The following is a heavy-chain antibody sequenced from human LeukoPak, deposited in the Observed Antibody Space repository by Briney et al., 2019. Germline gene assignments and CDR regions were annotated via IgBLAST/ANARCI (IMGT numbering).Heavy chain of an antibody. D-gene: IGHD1-26*01. Sequence: GGSLRLSCAASGFTFSSYSMNWVRQAPGKGLEWVSILYSGGGTYYADSVRGRFTISRDNSKNTLYLQMNSLRADDTAVYYCARVGVVGGTDAFDIWGQGTMVTVSS. V-gene: IGHV3-53*01. CDR3: ARVGVVGGTDAFDI. J-gene: IGHJ3*02. CDR2: LYSGGGT. CDR1: GFTFSSYS.